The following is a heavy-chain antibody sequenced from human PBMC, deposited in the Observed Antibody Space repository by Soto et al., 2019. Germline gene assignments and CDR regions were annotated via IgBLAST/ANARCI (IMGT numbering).Heavy chain of an antibody. J-gene: IGHJ3*02. CDR3: ARPRDIVVVPAAIHDAFDI. V-gene: IGHV5-51*01. D-gene: IGHD2-2*02. Sequence: GESLKISCKGSGYSFTSYWIGWVRQMPGKGLEWMGIIYPGDSDTRYSSSFQGQVTISADKSISTAYLQWSSLKASDTAMYYCARPRDIVVVPAAIHDAFDIWGQGTMVTVSS. CDR2: IYPGDSDT. CDR1: GYSFTSYW.